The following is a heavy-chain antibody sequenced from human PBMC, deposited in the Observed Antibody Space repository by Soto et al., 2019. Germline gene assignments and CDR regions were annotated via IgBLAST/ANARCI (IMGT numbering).Heavy chain of an antibody. J-gene: IGHJ4*02. CDR1: GFTFSSYS. CDR3: ARAPLRYFDWLLSPFDY. CDR2: IGTSSSYI. Sequence: EVQLVESGGGLVKPGGSLRLSCSASGFTFSSYSMNWVRQAPGKGLEWVSSIGTSSSYIYYADSVKGRFTISRDNAKNSLYLQMISLRVEDMAVYYCARAPLRYFDWLLSPFDYWGQGTLVTVSS. D-gene: IGHD3-9*01. V-gene: IGHV3-21*01.